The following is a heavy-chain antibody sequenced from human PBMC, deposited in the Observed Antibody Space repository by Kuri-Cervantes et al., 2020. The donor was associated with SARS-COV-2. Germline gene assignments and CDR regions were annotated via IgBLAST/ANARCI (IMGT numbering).Heavy chain of an antibody. J-gene: IGHJ4*02. Sequence: SVKVSCKASGGTFSSYAISWVRQAPGQGLEWMGGIIPIFGIANYAQKFQGRVTITADESTSIAYMELSSLRSEDTAVYYCARDRHCSGGSCYSLRYWGQGTLVTVSS. CDR3: ARDRHCSGGSCYSLRY. CDR1: GGTFSSYA. CDR2: IIPIFGIA. V-gene: IGHV1-69*13. D-gene: IGHD2-15*01.